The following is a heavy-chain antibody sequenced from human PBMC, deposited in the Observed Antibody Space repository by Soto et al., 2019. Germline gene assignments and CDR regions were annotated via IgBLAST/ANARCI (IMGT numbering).Heavy chain of an antibody. Sequence: SLRLSCAASGFRFDDYGMHWVRQVPGKGLEWVSGISYYSGSIGYADSVTGRFTISRDNAKNSLYLQMNSLRPEDTALYYSAKSMGGTANGMDVWGQGTTVTVSS. CDR2: ISYYSGSI. J-gene: IGHJ6*02. CDR1: GFRFDDYG. CDR3: AKSMGGTANGMDV. V-gene: IGHV3-9*01. D-gene: IGHD2-15*01.